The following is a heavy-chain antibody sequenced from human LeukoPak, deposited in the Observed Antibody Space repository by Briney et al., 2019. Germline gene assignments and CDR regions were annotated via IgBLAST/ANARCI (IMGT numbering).Heavy chain of an antibody. D-gene: IGHD3-22*01. CDR1: GRSISSYY. V-gene: IGHV4-59*01. J-gene: IGHJ4*02. CDR2: IYYSGST. Sequence: PSETLSLTCTVAGRSISSYYWSCIRQPPGKGLEWIGYIYYSGSTNYNPSLKSRVTISVDTSKNQFSLKLSSVTAADTAVYYCARIFSGYYYALDYWGQGTLVTVSS. CDR3: ARIFSGYYYALDY.